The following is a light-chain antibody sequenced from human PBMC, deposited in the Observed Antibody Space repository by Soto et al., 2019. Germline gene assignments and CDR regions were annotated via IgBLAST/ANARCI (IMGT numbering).Light chain of an antibody. J-gene: IGKJ4*01. V-gene: IGKV3-20*01. CDR2: GAS. CDR3: HPYGSSPLT. Sequence: EIVLAHSPGTLSLSPGERATLSCRASQSVRSSYLAWYQQKAGQTPRLLIYGASSRATGIPDRFSGSGSGTDFTLTISRVEPEDFGVYYCHPYGSSPLTFGGGTKVEIK. CDR1: QSVRSSY.